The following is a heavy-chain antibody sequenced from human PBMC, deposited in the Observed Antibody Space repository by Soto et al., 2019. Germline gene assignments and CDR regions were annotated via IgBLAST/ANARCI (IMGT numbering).Heavy chain of an antibody. J-gene: IGHJ5*02. CDR3: ARYCSSTSCYATWFDP. V-gene: IGHV1-18*01. CDR1: GYTFTSYG. Sequence: QVQLVQSGAEVKKPGASVKVCCKASGYTFTSYGISWVRQAPGQGLEWMGWISAYNGNTNYAQKLQGRVTMTTDTSTSTAYMELRSLRSDDTAVYYCARYCSSTSCYATWFDPWGQGTLVTVSS. D-gene: IGHD2-2*01. CDR2: ISAYNGNT.